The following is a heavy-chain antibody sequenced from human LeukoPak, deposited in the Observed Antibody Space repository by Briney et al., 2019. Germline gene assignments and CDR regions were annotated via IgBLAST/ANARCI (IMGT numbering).Heavy chain of an antibody. CDR3: AKDGGLWVSAHWGDS. Sequence: GESLRLSCAVSGFTVHTNSMSWVRQAPGKGLEWVSTITTSDGNTYYADSVKGRFTVSRDNSKNTLFLQMNSLRAEDTAVYYCAKDGGLWVSAHWGDSWGRGTLVTVSS. D-gene: IGHD7-27*01. J-gene: IGHJ4*02. V-gene: IGHV3-23*01. CDR1: GFTVHTNS. CDR2: ITTSDGNT.